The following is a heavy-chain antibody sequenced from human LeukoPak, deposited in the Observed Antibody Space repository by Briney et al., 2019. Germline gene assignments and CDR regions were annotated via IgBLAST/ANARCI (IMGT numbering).Heavy chain of an antibody. CDR3: ARDGSGYCSSTSCPYYYYYYMDV. CDR2: IKQDGSEK. V-gene: IGHV3-7*01. D-gene: IGHD2-2*01. J-gene: IGHJ6*03. CDR1: GFTFSSYW. Sequence: GGSLRLSCAASGFTFSSYWMSWVRQAPGKGLEWVANIKQDGSEKYYVDSVKGRFTISRDNAKNSLYLQMNSLRAEDTAVYYCARDGSGYCSSTSCPYYYYYYMDVWGKGTTVTVSS.